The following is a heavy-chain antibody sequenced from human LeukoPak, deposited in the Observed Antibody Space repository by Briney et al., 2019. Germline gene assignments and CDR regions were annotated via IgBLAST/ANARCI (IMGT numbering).Heavy chain of an antibody. V-gene: IGHV4-61*02. CDR1: GGSISSGSYY. CDR3: ASLPPGSYLSQWFDP. J-gene: IGHJ5*02. CDR2: IYTSGST. D-gene: IGHD3-10*01. Sequence: PSETLSLTCTVSGGSISSGSYYWSWIRQPAGKGLEWIGRIYTSGSTNYNPSLKSRVTISVDTSKNQFSLKLSSVTAADTAVYYCASLPPGSYLSQWFDPWGQGTLVTVSS.